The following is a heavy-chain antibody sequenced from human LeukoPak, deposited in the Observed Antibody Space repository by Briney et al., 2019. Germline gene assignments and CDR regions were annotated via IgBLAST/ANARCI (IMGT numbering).Heavy chain of an antibody. V-gene: IGHV1-46*01. D-gene: IGHD6-25*01. CDR2: INPSGGST. Sequence: GASVKLSCKASGYTFTSYYMHWVRQAPGHRLEWMGIINPSGGSTSYAQKFQGRVTMTRDTSTSTVYMELSSLRSEDTAVYYYARDRSGPFDYWGQGTLVTVSS. CDR1: GYTFTSYY. CDR3: ARDRSGPFDY. J-gene: IGHJ4*02.